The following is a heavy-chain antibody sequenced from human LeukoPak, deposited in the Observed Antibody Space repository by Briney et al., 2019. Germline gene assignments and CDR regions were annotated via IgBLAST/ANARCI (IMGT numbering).Heavy chain of an antibody. CDR1: GYTFTSYG. D-gene: IGHD2-2*01. Sequence: GASVKVSCKASGYTFTSYGISWLRQAPGQGLEWMGWISAYNGNTNYAQKLQGRVTMTKDTSTSQANMERRGLRLDTPALNYWAEPHPPYCSSTSCYPDYGGQGTLVTVSS. CDR2: ISAYNGNT. CDR3: AEPHPPYCSSTSCYPDY. V-gene: IGHV1-18*01. J-gene: IGHJ4*02.